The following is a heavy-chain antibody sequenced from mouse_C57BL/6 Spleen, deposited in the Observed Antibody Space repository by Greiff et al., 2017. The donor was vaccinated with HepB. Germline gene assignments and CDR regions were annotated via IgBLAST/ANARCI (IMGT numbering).Heavy chain of an antibody. CDR3: AREGNYYGSSYFFDY. CDR2: INPNYGTT. D-gene: IGHD1-1*01. J-gene: IGHJ2*01. V-gene: IGHV1-39*01. CDR1: GYSFTDYN. Sequence: VHVKQSGPELVKPGASVKISCKASGYSFTDYNMNWVKQSNGKSLEWIGVINPNYGTTSYNQKFKGKATLTVDQSSSTAYMQLNSLTSEDSAVYYCAREGNYYGSSYFFDYWGQGTTLTVSS.